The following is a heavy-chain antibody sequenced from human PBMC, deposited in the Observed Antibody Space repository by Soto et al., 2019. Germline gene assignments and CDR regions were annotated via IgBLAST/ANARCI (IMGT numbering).Heavy chain of an antibody. CDR3: ARDYSSTLSNPFDY. CDR1: GFTVSNNY. J-gene: IGHJ4*02. Sequence: SLRLSCAVSGFTVSNNYMSWVRQAPGKGPEWVAVIYSVGNRYYADSVKGRFSVSRDSAKNTLYLQMDNLRAEDTAVYYCARDYSSTLSNPFDYWGQGTWVTVSS. D-gene: IGHD2-2*01. V-gene: IGHV3-53*01. CDR2: IYSVGNR.